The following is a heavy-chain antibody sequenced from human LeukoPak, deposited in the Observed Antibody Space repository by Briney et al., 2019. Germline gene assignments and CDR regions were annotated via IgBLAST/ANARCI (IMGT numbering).Heavy chain of an antibody. D-gene: IGHD6-13*01. CDR2: INSRSNDI. J-gene: IGHJ5*02. V-gene: IGHV3-21*06. CDR1: GFSFSDYS. CDR3: AREGRAYRYSSSWYPTPSWFDP. Sequence: GGSLRLSCVASGFSFSDYSMNWVRQAPGKGLEWVSSINSRSNDIYYADSVKGRFTISRDNAKNSLYLLMNSLRAEDTAVYYCAREGRAYRYSSSWYPTPSWFDPWGQGTLVTVSS.